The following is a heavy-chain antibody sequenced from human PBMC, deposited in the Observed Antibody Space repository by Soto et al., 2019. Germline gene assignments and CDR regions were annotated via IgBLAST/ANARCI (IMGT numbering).Heavy chain of an antibody. J-gene: IGHJ6*02. V-gene: IGHV1-18*04. Sequence: AASVKVSCKASGYTFTSYGISWVRQAPGQGLEWMGWISAYNGNTNYAQKLQGRVTMTTDTSTSTAYMELRSLRSDETAVYYCARDRDIVVVPAAISNYSSGMDVWGQGTTVTVPS. D-gene: IGHD2-2*02. CDR1: GYTFTSYG. CDR3: ARDRDIVVVPAAISNYSSGMDV. CDR2: ISAYNGNT.